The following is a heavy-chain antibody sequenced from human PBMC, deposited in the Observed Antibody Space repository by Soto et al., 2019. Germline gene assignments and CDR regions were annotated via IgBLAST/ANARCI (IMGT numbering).Heavy chain of an antibody. V-gene: IGHV2-5*02. CDR2: IYWDDDK. CDR1: GFSLSTSGVG. J-gene: IGHJ4*02. D-gene: IGHD3-10*01. CDR3: ARGTRYYYGSGSYYDY. Sequence: QITLKESGPTLVKPTQTLTLTCTFSGFSLSTSGVGVGWIRQPPGKALEWLALIYWDDDKRYSPSLKSRLTITXXTXKXXVVLTMTNMDPVDTATYYCARGTRYYYGSGSYYDYWGQGTLVTVSS.